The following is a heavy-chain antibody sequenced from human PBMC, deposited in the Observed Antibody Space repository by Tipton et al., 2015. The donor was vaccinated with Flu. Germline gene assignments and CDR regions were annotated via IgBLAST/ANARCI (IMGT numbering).Heavy chain of an antibody. D-gene: IGHD4-11*01. CDR2: IYTSGST. CDR1: GGSISSYY. CDR3: AREHYRGGYNRFDP. Sequence: TLSLTCTVSGGSISSYYWSWIRQPAGKGLEWIGRIYTSGSTNYNPSLKSRVTMSVDTSKNQFSLKLSSVTAADTAMYYCAREHYRGGYNRFDPWGQGTLVTVSS. J-gene: IGHJ5*02. V-gene: IGHV4-4*07.